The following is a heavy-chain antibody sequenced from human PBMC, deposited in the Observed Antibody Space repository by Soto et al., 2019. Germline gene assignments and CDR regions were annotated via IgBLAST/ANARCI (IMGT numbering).Heavy chain of an antibody. CDR2: IDWDDDK. J-gene: IGHJ4*02. V-gene: IGHV2-70*04. CDR1: GFSLSTSGMR. Sequence: SGPTLVNPTQTLTLTCTFSGFSLSTSGMRVSWIRQPPGKALEWLARIDWDDDKFYSTSLKTRLTISKDTSKNQVVLTMTNMDPVDTATYYCAREYYYDSSGYYYVDYWGQVTLVTVSS. CDR3: AREYYYDSSGYYYVDY. D-gene: IGHD3-22*01.